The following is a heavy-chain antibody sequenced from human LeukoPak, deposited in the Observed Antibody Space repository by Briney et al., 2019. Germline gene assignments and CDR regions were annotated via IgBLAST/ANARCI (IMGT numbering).Heavy chain of an antibody. V-gene: IGHV3-23*01. Sequence: PEGSLRLSCAASGFTFRTYAMAWVRQAPGKGLEWVSGISGNGGGTYYADSVKGRFTISRDNSKNTLYLQMNSLSAEDTAVYYCAKDAGPPAAIIWGQGTLVTVSS. CDR3: AKDAGPPAAII. CDR2: ISGNGGGT. D-gene: IGHD2-2*01. CDR1: GFTFRTYA. J-gene: IGHJ4*02.